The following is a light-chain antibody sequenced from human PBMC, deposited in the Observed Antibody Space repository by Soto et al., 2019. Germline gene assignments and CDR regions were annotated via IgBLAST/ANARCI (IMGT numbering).Light chain of an antibody. J-gene: IGKJ5*01. V-gene: IGKV1-8*01. Sequence: AIRMTQSPSSFSASTGDRVSITCRATQDIGTYLAWYQQIPGKAPNLLIYDASTLQTGVPSRFGGSGSGTDFTLTISDLQPEDFATYYCQQSYGTPTFGQGTRLEIK. CDR2: DAS. CDR1: QDIGTY. CDR3: QQSYGTPT.